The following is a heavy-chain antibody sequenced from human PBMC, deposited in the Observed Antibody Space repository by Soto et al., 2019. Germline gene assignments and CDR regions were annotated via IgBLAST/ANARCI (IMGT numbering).Heavy chain of an antibody. CDR2: IIPIFGTA. J-gene: IGHJ4*02. CDR1: GGTFSSYA. CDR3: ARGTVYYDSSGYYPQIFDY. V-gene: IGHV1-69*13. D-gene: IGHD3-22*01. Sequence: GASVKVSCKASGGTFSSYAISWVRQAPGQGLEWMGGIIPIFGTANYAQKFQGRVTITADESTSTAYMELSSLRSEDTAVYYCARGTVYYDSSGYYPQIFDYWGQGTLVTVSS.